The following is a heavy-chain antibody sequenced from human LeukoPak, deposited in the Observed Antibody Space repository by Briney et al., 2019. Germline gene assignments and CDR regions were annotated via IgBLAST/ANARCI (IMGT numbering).Heavy chain of an antibody. CDR2: INQDGSTK. V-gene: IGHV3-7*01. CDR1: GFIFSNTW. D-gene: IGHD1-26*01. CDR3: ARDQTGSLDY. J-gene: IGHJ4*02. Sequence: PGGSRRLSCGASGFIFSNTWMAWVRQAPGKGLEWVANINQDGSTKHYVDSVKGRFTISRDNAWNSVYLQMNSLRAEDTAVYYCARDQTGSLDYWGQGILVCVSS.